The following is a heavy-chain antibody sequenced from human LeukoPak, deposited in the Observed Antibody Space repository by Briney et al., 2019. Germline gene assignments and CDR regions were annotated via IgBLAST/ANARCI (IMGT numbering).Heavy chain of an antibody. V-gene: IGHV1-18*01. CDR1: GYTFTSYG. J-gene: IGHJ3*01. CDR3: ARGTDRLGMIVVIITPGAFDV. D-gene: IGHD3-22*01. Sequence: GASVKVSCKASGYTFTSYGISWVRQAPGQGLEWMGWTSAYNGNTNYAQKLQGRVTMTTDTSTSTAYMELRSLRSDDTAVYYCARGTDRLGMIVVIITPGAFDVWGQGTMVTVSS. CDR2: TSAYNGNT.